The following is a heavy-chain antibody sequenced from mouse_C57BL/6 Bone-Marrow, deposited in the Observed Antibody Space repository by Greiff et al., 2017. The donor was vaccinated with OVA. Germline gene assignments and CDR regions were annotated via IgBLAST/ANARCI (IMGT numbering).Heavy chain of an antibody. J-gene: IGHJ4*01. CDR2: IWSGGST. D-gene: IGHD1-1*01. CDR1: GFSLTSYG. V-gene: IGHV2-2*01. Sequence: QLKESGPGLVQPSQSLSITCTVSGFSLTSYGVHWVRQSPGKGLEWLGVIWSGGSTDYNAAFISRLSISKDNSKSQVFFKMNSLQADDTAIYYCARKDYGSSYLYAMDYWGQGTSVTVSS. CDR3: ARKDYGSSYLYAMDY.